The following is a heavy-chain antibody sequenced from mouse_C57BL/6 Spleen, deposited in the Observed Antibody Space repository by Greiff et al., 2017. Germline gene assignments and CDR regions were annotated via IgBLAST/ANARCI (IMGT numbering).Heavy chain of an antibody. CDR2: ISSGSSTI. V-gene: IGHV5-17*01. CDR1: GFTFSDYG. CDR3: ARPGYYYGSSPYY. J-gene: IGHJ2*01. Sequence: EVKLMESGGGLVKPGGSLKLSCAASGFTFSDYGMHWVRQAPEKGLEWVAYISSGSSTIYYADTVKGRFTISRDNAKNTLFLQMTSLGSEDTAMYYCARPGYYYGSSPYYWGQGTTLTVSS. D-gene: IGHD1-1*01.